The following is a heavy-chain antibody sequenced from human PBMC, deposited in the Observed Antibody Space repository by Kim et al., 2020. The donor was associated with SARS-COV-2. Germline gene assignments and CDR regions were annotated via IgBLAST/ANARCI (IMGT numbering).Heavy chain of an antibody. CDR1: GFTFDDYA. V-gene: IGHV3-9*01. CDR2: ISWNSGSI. J-gene: IGHJ4*02. Sequence: GGSLRLSCAASGFTFDDYAMHWVRQAPGKGLEWVSGISWNSGSIGYADSVKGRFTISRDNAKNSLYLQMNSLRAEDTALYYCAKDKTYCSGGSCQPLFDYWGQGTLVTVSS. CDR3: AKDKTYCSGGSCQPLFDY. D-gene: IGHD2-15*01.